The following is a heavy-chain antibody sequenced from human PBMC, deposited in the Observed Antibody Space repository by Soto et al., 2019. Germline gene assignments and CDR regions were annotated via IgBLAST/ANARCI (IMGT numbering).Heavy chain of an antibody. J-gene: IGHJ5*02. D-gene: IGHD1-26*01. V-gene: IGHV3-23*01. CDR3: TKDPVGRFDP. CDR2: ISRSGSNT. Sequence: PGGSLRLSCAASKFTFSSYSMSWVRQAPGKGLEWVSSISRSGSNTYYADSVKGRFTISRDNSKNALFLQMNSLTDEDTGLYYCTKDPVGRFDPWGQGTLVTGSS. CDR1: KFTFSSYS.